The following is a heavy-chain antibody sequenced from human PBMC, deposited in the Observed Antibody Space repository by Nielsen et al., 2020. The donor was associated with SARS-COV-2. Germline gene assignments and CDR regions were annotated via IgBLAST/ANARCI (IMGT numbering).Heavy chain of an antibody. Sequence: GGSLRLSCAASGFTFSTYSMNWVRQAPGRGLEWVSTIRSSGRSTSYADSLKGRFTISRDNANNSLYLQMNSLRAEDTAVYYCASPGSDVDYWGQGTLVTVSS. V-gene: IGHV3-21*01. CDR1: GFTFSTYS. J-gene: IGHJ4*02. CDR3: ASPGSDVDY. D-gene: IGHD6-6*01. CDR2: IRSSGRST.